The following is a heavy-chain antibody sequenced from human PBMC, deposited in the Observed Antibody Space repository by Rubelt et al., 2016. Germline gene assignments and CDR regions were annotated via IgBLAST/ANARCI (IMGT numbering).Heavy chain of an antibody. J-gene: IGHJ4*02. CDR2: ISAYNGNT. Sequence: QVQLVQSGAEVKKPGASVKVSCKASGYTFTSYAMHWVRQAPGQRLEWMGWISAYNGNTNYAQKLQGRVTSTTDTSTSTAYMELRSLRSDDRAVYYCARDGAFPLGSGFEKRSDYWGQGTLVTVSS. V-gene: IGHV1-3*01. D-gene: IGHD3-10*01. CDR3: ARDGAFPLGSGFEKRSDY. CDR1: GYTFTSYA.